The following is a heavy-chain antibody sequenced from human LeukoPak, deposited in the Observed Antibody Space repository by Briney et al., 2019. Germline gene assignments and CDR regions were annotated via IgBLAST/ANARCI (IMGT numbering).Heavy chain of an antibody. CDR2: ISSSSSYI. J-gene: IGHJ5*02. V-gene: IGHV3-21*01. Sequence: GGSLRLSCAASGFTFSSYSMNWVRQAPGKGLEWVSSISSSSSYIYYADSVKGRFTISRDNAKNSLYLQMNSLRAEDTAVYYCARGYDFWSGYYARSWGQGALVTVSS. CDR1: GFTFSSYS. D-gene: IGHD3-3*01. CDR3: ARGYDFWSGYYARS.